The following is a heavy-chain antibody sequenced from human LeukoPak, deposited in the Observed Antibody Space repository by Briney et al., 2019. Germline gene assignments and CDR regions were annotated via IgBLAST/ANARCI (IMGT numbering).Heavy chain of an antibody. Sequence: GGSLRLSCAASGFTFSSYSMNWVRQAPGKGLEWASSISSSSSYIYYADSVKGRFTISRDNAKNSLYLQMNSLSAEDTAVYYCARVRNYCSSTSCYFDYWGQGTLVTVSS. D-gene: IGHD2-2*01. CDR1: GFTFSSYS. CDR2: ISSSSSYI. J-gene: IGHJ4*02. CDR3: ARVRNYCSSTSCYFDY. V-gene: IGHV3-21*01.